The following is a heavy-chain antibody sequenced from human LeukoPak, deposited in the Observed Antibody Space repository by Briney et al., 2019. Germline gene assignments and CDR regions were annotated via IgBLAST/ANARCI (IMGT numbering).Heavy chain of an antibody. V-gene: IGHV3-15*01. J-gene: IGHJ3*02. CDR3: VTLGYCTTTTCYATDGGAFDI. CDR1: GFIFDNAW. CDR2: IKSKQSGESR. D-gene: IGHD2-2*01. Sequence: AGGSLRLSCAGSGFIFDNAWMSWVRQAPGKGPEWVGRIKSKQSGESRDYAAPVKDRFFISRDDSSNILYLQMNSLRVEDTAVYYCVTLGYCTTTTCYATDGGAFDIWGQGTMVTVSS.